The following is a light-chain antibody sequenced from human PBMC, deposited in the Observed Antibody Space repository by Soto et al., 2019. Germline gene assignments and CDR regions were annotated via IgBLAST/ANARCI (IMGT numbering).Light chain of an antibody. V-gene: IGLV2-14*01. CDR1: SSDVGGYDY. CDR2: DVS. Sequence: QSVLTQAASVSGSPGQSIAISCTGTSSDVGGYDYVSWYQQHPGKAPKLMIYDVSNRPSGVSSRFSAAKSCNTASLTISRLKAEDEADYYCNSYTSSSTYVFGTGTKLPS. CDR3: NSYTSSSTYV. J-gene: IGLJ1*01.